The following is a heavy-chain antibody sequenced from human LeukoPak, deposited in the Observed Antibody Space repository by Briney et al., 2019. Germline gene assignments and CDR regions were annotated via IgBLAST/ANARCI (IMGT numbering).Heavy chain of an antibody. Sequence: GATLKVSCKTSGYTFTDYYIHWVRQAPGQGLEWMGWINPNSGGTKYQGRVTMTRDTSISTAYMELSSLRSDDTAFYYCARAPMGAAALYWGQGILVTVSS. CDR2: INPNSGGT. CDR1: GYTFTDYY. J-gene: IGHJ4*02. D-gene: IGHD6-13*01. V-gene: IGHV1-2*02. CDR3: ARAPMGAAALY.